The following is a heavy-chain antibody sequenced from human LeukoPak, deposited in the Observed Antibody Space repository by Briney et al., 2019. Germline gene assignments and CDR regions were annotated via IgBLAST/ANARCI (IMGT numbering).Heavy chain of an antibody. J-gene: IGHJ3*02. V-gene: IGHV4-34*01. CDR2: INHSGST. CDR3: ARLPYDYVWGSYRPDAFDI. D-gene: IGHD3-16*02. CDR1: GGSFSGYY. Sequence: SETLSLTCAVYGGSFSGYYWSWIRQPPGKGLEWIGEINHSGSTNYNPSLKSRVTISVDTSKNQFSLKLSSVTAADTAVYYCARLPYDYVWGSYRPDAFDIWGQGTMVTVSS.